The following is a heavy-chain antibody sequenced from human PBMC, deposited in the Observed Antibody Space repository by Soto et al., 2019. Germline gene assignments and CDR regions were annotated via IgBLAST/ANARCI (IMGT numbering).Heavy chain of an antibody. CDR3: SKCIAAAGMEDVGYFDY. Sequence: SETLSLTCTVPGDSITSNYWSWIRQSPGKGLEWMGYVHNSGSSYYNPSLGSRVTISLDTAKNQFSLRLTSVTAADTAIYYCSKCIAAAGMEDVGYFDYWGQGTLVTVSS. V-gene: IGHV4-59*08. CDR1: GDSITSNY. J-gene: IGHJ4*02. D-gene: IGHD6-13*01. CDR2: VHNSGSS.